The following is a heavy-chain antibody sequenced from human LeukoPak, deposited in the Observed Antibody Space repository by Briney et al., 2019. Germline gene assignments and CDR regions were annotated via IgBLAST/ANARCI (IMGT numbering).Heavy chain of an antibody. Sequence: QTGGSLRLSCAASGFTFSSYAMSWVRQAPGKGLEWVSAISGSGGSTYYADSVKGRFTISRDNSKNTLYLQMNSLRAEDTAVYYCAKDRRDGYNWVDAFGIWGQGTMVTVSS. V-gene: IGHV3-23*01. CDR3: AKDRRDGYNWVDAFGI. D-gene: IGHD5-24*01. CDR1: GFTFSSYA. J-gene: IGHJ3*02. CDR2: ISGSGGST.